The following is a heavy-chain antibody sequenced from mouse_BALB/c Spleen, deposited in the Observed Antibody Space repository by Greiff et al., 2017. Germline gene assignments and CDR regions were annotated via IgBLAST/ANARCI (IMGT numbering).Heavy chain of an antibody. CDR1: GYTFTSYN. Sequence: QVQLKQPGAELVKPGASVKMSCKASGYTFTSYNMHWVKQTPGQGLEWIGAIYPGNGDTSYNQKFKGKATLTADKSSSTAYMQLSSLTSEDSAVYYCARSRYGKNYFDYWGQGTTLTVSS. D-gene: IGHD2-10*02. CDR3: ARSRYGKNYFDY. J-gene: IGHJ2*01. V-gene: IGHV1-12*01. CDR2: IYPGNGDT.